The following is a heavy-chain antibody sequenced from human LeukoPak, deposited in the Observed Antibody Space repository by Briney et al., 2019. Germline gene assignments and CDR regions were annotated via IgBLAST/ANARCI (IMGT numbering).Heavy chain of an antibody. D-gene: IGHD5-24*01. V-gene: IGHV1-2*02. CDR1: GYTFTGYY. Sequence: ASVTVSCKASGYTFTGYYMHWVRQGPGQGLEWMGWINPNSGGTNYAQKFQGRVTMTRDTSISTAYMDLSRLRSYDTAVYFCARGDVEMSLDYWGQGTLVTFSS. CDR3: ARGDVEMSLDY. J-gene: IGHJ4*02. CDR2: INPNSGGT.